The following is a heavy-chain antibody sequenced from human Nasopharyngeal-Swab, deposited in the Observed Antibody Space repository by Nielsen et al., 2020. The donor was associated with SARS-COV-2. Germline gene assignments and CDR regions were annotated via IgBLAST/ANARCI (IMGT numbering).Heavy chain of an antibody. J-gene: IGHJ3*02. CDR1: GFTFSSYA. Sequence: GESLKISCAASGFTFSSYAMSWVRQAPGKGLEWVSGISGSGGSTYYADSVKGRFTISRDYSKNTLYLHMNSLRAEDTAVYYCARDSDGYGDSGGNAFDIWGQGTMVTVSS. V-gene: IGHV3-23*01. CDR2: ISGSGGST. D-gene: IGHD4-17*01. CDR3: ARDSDGYGDSGGNAFDI.